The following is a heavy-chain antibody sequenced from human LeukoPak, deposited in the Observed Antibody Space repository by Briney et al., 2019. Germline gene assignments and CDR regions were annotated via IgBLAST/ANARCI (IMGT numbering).Heavy chain of an antibody. D-gene: IGHD6-19*01. V-gene: IGHV3-74*01. J-gene: IGHJ4*02. CDR3: ARDRGYSSGWAYYFDY. CDR1: GFTFSDYW. Sequence: GGSLRLSCAASGFTFSDYWIHWVRQAPGKGLVWVSRINTDGSITNYADSVKGRFSISRDNSKNTLYLQMNSLRAEDTAVYYCARDRGYSSGWAYYFDYWGQGTLVTVSS. CDR2: INTDGSIT.